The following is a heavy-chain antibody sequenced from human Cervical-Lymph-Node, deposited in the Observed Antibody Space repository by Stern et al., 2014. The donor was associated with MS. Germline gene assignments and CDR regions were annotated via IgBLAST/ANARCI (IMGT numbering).Heavy chain of an antibody. CDR3: AREVAGRAST. V-gene: IGHV3-74*01. CDR2: IDEDESIT. CDR1: GFTLRTYW. Sequence: VQLVESGGGLVQPGESLRLSCAASGFTLRTYWMHWVRPVPGKGLVCVSRIDEDESITNYADAGKGRCTNSRDNAQNTLYLQMDRLRDEDTAIYYCAREVAGRASTWGQGTLVTVSS. J-gene: IGHJ5*02. D-gene: IGHD3-10*01.